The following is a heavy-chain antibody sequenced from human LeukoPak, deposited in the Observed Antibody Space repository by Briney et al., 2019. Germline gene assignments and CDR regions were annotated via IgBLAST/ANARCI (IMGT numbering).Heavy chain of an antibody. V-gene: IGHV3-23*01. CDR1: GFTFDDYA. J-gene: IGHJ4*02. CDR3: AKSYSSSWYGY. D-gene: IGHD6-13*01. CDR2: ISGSGGST. Sequence: HPGGSLRLSCAASGFTFDDYAMHWVRQAPGKGLEWVSAISGSGGSTYYADSVKGRFTISRDNSKNTLYLQMNSLRAEDTAVYYCAKSYSSSWYGYWGQGTLVTVSS.